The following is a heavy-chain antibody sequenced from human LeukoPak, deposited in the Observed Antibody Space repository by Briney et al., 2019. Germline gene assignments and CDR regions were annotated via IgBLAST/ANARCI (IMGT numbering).Heavy chain of an antibody. D-gene: IGHD3-10*01. CDR1: GGSISSHC. Sequence: PSETLSLTCTVSGGSISSHCWSWVRQPPGKGLEWIGSIYYTGNTNYNPSLKSRITMSVDTSKNQFSLKLSSVTAADTAVYYCARSYNPGSYYPYYFDYWGQGTLVTVSS. CDR3: ARSYNPGSYYPYYFDY. CDR2: IYYTGNT. J-gene: IGHJ4*02. V-gene: IGHV4-59*11.